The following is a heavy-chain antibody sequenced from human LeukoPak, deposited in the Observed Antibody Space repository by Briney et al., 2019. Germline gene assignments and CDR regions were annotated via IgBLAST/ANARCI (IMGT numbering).Heavy chain of an antibody. CDR1: GFTFDDYA. V-gene: IGHV3-9*01. D-gene: IGHD6-19*01. J-gene: IGHJ4*02. CDR2: ISWNSGSI. CDR3: AKDRGSGWLDY. Sequence: GGSLRLSCAASGFTFDDYAMHWGRQAPGKGLEWVSGISWNSGSIGYADSVKGRFTISRDNAKNSLYLQMNSLRAEDTALYYCAKDRGSGWLDYWGQGTLVTVSS.